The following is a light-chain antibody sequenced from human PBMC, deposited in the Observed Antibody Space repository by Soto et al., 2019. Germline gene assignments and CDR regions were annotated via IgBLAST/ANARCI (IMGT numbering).Light chain of an antibody. V-gene: IGLV2-8*01. CDR2: EVN. Sequence: QYALTQPPSASGSPGQSVTISCTGTSSDVGGYNYVSWYQQQPGEAPKLMIYEVNKRPSGVPDRFSGSKSGNTASLTVSGLQADDESDYYCSSYAGNSNWVFGGGTKLTVL. CDR1: SSDVGGYNY. CDR3: SSYAGNSNWV. J-gene: IGLJ3*02.